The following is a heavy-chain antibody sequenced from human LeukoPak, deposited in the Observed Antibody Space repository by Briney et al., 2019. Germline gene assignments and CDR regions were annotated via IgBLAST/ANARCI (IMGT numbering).Heavy chain of an antibody. D-gene: IGHD6-19*01. CDR3: AKDIEDGSGWYYFDY. CDR1: GFTFDDYA. J-gene: IGHJ4*02. CDR2: ISWNSGSI. Sequence: GRSLRLSCAASGFTFDDYAMHWVRQAPGKGLEWVSGISWNSGSIGYADSVKGRFTISRDNAKNSLYLQMNSLRAEDTALYYCAKDIEDGSGWYYFDYWGQGTLVTVSS. V-gene: IGHV3-9*01.